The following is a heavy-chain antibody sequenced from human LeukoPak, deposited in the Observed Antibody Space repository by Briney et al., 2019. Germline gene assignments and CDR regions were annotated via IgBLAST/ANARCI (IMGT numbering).Heavy chain of an antibody. CDR2: INPVGGST. CDR1: GYTFTSYY. D-gene: IGHD3-3*01. J-gene: IGHJ4*02. CDR3: VRDDGNFWSGPRDY. V-gene: IGHV1-46*01. Sequence: ASVKVSCKASGYTFTSYYIHWVRQAPGQGLEWMGMINPVGGSTTYAQHFQGRVTMTRDTSTSTVYMELSSLRSEDTAVYYCVRDDGNFWSGPRDYWGQGTLVTVSS.